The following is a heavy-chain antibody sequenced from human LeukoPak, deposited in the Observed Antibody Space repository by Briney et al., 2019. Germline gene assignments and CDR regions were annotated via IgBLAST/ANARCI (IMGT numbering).Heavy chain of an antibody. CDR3: ARDYYGMDV. V-gene: IGHV3-48*02. Sequence: GGSLRLSCAASGFTFRSHSMSWVRQGLGKGLECVSYISSTSGTIYYADSVKGRFTISRDNAKNSLYLQMNSLREEDTAVYYCARDYYGMDVWGQGTTVTVSS. J-gene: IGHJ6*02. CDR1: GFTFRSHS. CDR2: ISSTSGTI.